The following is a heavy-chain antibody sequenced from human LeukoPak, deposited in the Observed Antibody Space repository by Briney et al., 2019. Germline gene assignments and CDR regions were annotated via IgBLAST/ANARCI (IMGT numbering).Heavy chain of an antibody. CDR3: AAWGLNNY. V-gene: IGHV3-7*01. Sequence: GGSLRLSCSASGFAFSDYWMNWVRQAPGKGPEWVANINLGGSAKLYVDSVRGRCTISRDNAKNSLYLQLNSLRVEDTAVYYCAAWGLNNYWAQGTLVTVSS. D-gene: IGHD7-27*01. CDR1: GFAFSDYW. CDR2: INLGGSAK. J-gene: IGHJ4*02.